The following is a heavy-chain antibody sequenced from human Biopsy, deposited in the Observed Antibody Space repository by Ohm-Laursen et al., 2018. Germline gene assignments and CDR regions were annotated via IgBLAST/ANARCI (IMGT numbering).Heavy chain of an antibody. CDR1: GFTVINND. CDR2: ISSSGVQ. CDR3: VRASIFGMATSGFYYYGMDV. J-gene: IGHJ6*02. Sequence: SLRLSCAASGFTVINNDISWVRQAPGKGPEWASFISSSGVQYHADSVKGRFTISRDNSKNTLYPQMNSLRAEDTAVYYCVRASIFGMATSGFYYYGMDVWGQGTTVTVSS. D-gene: IGHD3-3*01. V-gene: IGHV3-66*01.